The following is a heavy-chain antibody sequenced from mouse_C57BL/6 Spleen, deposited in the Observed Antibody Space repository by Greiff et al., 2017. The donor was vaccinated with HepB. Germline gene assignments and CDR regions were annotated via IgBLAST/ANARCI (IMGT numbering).Heavy chain of an antibody. CDR3: ARGGDYDDPYYAMDY. V-gene: IGHV1-80*01. J-gene: IGHJ4*01. Sequence: VQLQQSGAELVKPGASVKISCKASGYAFSSYWMNWVKQRPGKGLEWIGQIYPGDGDTNYNGKFKGKATLTADKSSSTAYMQLSSLTSEDSAVYFCARGGDYDDPYYAMDYWGQGTSVTVSS. D-gene: IGHD2-4*01. CDR1: GYAFSSYW. CDR2: IYPGDGDT.